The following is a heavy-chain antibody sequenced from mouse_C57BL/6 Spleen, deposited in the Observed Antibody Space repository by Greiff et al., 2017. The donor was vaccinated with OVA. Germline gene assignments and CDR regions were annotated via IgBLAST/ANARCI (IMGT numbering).Heavy chain of an antibody. V-gene: IGHV1-15*01. CDR3: TRGGLRGYFDV. CDR1: GFTFPDYE. D-gene: IGHD2-2*01. J-gene: IGHJ1*03. CDR2: IDPETGGT. Sequence: VQLQQSGAELVRPGASVTLSCKASGFTFPDYEMHWVKQTPVHGLAWIGAIDPETGGTAYNQKFKGKAKLTADKSSSTAYMELRSLTSEDSAVYDCTRGGLRGYFDVWGTGTTVTVSS.